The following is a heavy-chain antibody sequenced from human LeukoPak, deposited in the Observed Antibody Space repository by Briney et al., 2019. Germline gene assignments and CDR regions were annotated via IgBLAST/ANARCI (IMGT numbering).Heavy chain of an antibody. Sequence: WASVKVSCKASGYTFTSYGISWVRQAPGQGLEWMGWISAYNGNTNYAQKLQGRVTMTTDTSTSTAYMELRSLRSDDTAVYYCARDTEITRLYGDAFDIWGQGTMVTVSS. CDR3: ARDTEITRLYGDAFDI. CDR2: ISAYNGNT. J-gene: IGHJ3*02. V-gene: IGHV1-18*01. CDR1: GYTFTSYG. D-gene: IGHD4-11*01.